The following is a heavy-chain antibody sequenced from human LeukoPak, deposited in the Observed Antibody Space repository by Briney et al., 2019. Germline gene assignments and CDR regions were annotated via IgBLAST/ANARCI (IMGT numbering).Heavy chain of an antibody. CDR1: GFTFRSYW. Sequence: GGSLRLSCAASGFTFRSYWMHWVHQAPGKGLVWVSRINSDGSSTRYADSVKGRFTISRDNAKNTLYLQMNSLRAEDTAVYYCARTWELLPDFDYWGQGTLVTVSS. D-gene: IGHD1-26*01. J-gene: IGHJ4*02. V-gene: IGHV3-74*01. CDR2: INSDGSST. CDR3: ARTWELLPDFDY.